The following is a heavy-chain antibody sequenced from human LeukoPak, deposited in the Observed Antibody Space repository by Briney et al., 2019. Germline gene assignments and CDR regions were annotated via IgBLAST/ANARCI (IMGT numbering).Heavy chain of an antibody. CDR1: GFTFSSYA. V-gene: IGHV3-23*01. CDR3: AKAVYYGSGSIEY. D-gene: IGHD3-10*01. J-gene: IGHJ4*02. CDR2: ISGSGGST. Sequence: QTGGSLRLSCAASGFTFSSYAMSWVRQAPGKGLEWVSAISGSGGSTYYADSVKGRFTISRDNSKNTLYLQMNSLRAEDTAVYYCAKAVYYGSGSIEYWGQGTLVTVSS.